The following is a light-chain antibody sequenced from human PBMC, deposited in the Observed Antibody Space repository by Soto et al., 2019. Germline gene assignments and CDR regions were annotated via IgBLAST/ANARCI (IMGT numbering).Light chain of an antibody. CDR3: QQANSFPLP. J-gene: IGKJ3*01. CDR2: SSS. Sequence: DIQMTQSPSFVSASVGDRVTIACRASQGISTWVVWYQQKPGSAPKLLIHSSSNLQSGVPSRFSGSGSGTDFTLTINSLQPEDFATYYCQQANSFPLPVAPGTKVDIK. V-gene: IGKV1-12*01. CDR1: QGISTW.